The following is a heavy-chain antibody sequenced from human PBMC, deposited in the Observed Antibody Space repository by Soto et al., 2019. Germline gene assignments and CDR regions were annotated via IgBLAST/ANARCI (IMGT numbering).Heavy chain of an antibody. Sequence: GGSLRLSCAASGFTFSSYAMHWVRQAPGKGLEWVAAISYDGSNKYYADSVKGRFTISRDNSKNTLYLQMNSLRAEDTAVYYCARVGVGYSHLGMVVAATDYYYYYGMDVWGQGTTVTVSS. CDR1: GFTFSSYA. CDR3: ARVGVGYSHLGMVVAATDYYYYYGMDV. V-gene: IGHV3-30-3*01. D-gene: IGHD2-15*01. CDR2: ISYDGSNK. J-gene: IGHJ6*02.